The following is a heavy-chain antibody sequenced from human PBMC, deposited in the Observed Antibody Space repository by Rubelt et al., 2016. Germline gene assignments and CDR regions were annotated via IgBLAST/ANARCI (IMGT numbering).Heavy chain of an antibody. D-gene: IGHD3-3*01. CDR2: IYYSGST. CDR1: GGSISSSSYY. CDR3: ARRGAIFGVVIYFDY. J-gene: IGHJ4*02. V-gene: IGHV4-39*01. Sequence: QLQLQESGPGLVEPSETLSLTCTVSGGSISSSSYYWGVIRQPPGKGVGWIGRIYYSGSTYYNPALKSRVTISVDTSKNQFSLRLSSVTAADTAVYYCARRGAIFGVVIYFDYWGQGTLVTVSS.